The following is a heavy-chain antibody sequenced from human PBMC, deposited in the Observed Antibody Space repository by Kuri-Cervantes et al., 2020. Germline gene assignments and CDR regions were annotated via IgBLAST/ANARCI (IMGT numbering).Heavy chain of an antibody. J-gene: IGHJ1*01. CDR2: INPNSGGT. D-gene: IGHD6-13*01. CDR1: GYTFTGYY. CDR3: AREAGKRGYSSTWYYFQH. V-gene: IGHV1-2*02. Sequence: ASVKVSCKASGYTFTGYYMHWVRQAPGQGLEWMGWINPNSGGTNYAQKFQGRVTMTRDTSISTAYVELSRLRSDDTAVYYCAREAGKRGYSSTWYYFQHWGQGTLGTVSS.